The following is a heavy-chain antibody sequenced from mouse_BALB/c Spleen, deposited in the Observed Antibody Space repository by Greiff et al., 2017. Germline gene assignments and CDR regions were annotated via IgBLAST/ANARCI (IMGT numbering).Heavy chain of an antibody. CDR2: ISSGSSTI. CDR3: ARSQIYYDYEGAMDY. V-gene: IGHV5-17*02. CDR1: GFTFSSFG. Sequence: EVQLLESGGGLVQPGGSRKLSCAASGFTFSSFGMHWVRQAPEKGLEWVAYISSGSSTIYYADTVKGRFTIARDNPKNTLFLQMTSLRSEDTAMYYCARSQIYYDYEGAMDYWGQGTSVTVSS. J-gene: IGHJ4*01. D-gene: IGHD2-4*01.